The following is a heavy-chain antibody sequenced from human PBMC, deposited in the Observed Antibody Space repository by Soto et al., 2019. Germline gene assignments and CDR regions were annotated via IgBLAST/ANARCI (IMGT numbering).Heavy chain of an antibody. Sequence: GGSLRLSCAASGFTLSSYWMHWSRQAPGKGLVWVSRISSDGSSTNYADSVKGRFTISRDNAKNTLHLQMDSLRVEDTAVYYCARVPHCSSSSCYSYFDNWGQGTLVTVSS. CDR3: ARVPHCSSSSCYSYFDN. D-gene: IGHD2-2*02. J-gene: IGHJ4*02. CDR2: ISSDGSST. CDR1: GFTLSSYW. V-gene: IGHV3-74*01.